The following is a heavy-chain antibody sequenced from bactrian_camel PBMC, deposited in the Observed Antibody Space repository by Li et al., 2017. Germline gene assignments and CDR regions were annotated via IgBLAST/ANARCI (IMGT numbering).Heavy chain of an antibody. CDR2: INSGGGTT. J-gene: IGHJ6*01. CDR1: GNILGLCE. V-gene: IGHV3S40*01. Sequence: VQLVESGGGSVQAGGSLKLSCAASGNILGLCEMGWYRQAPGKGLKWVSTINSGGGTTRYADSVKGRFTISRDNAKNTVYLQMNSLKPEDTAVYYCATSWVRRTYGDYWAFGYWGQGTQVTVS. D-gene: IGHD3*01. CDR3: ATSWVRRTYGDYWAFGY.